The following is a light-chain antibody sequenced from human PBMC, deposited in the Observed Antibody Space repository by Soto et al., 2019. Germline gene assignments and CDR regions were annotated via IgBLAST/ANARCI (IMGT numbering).Light chain of an antibody. V-gene: IGKV3-15*01. CDR3: QHYNSWPRT. CDR1: QSVSSN. J-gene: IGKJ1*01. CDR2: GAS. Sequence: EMVMTQSPATLSVSPGERATLSCRASQSVSSNLAWYQQKPGQAPRLLIYGASTRATGVPARFSGRGSGTEFTLTISSLQSEDFAVYHCQHYNSWPRTFGQGTKVESK.